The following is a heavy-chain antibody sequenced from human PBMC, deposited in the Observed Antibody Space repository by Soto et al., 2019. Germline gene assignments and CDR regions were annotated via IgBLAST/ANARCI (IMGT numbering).Heavy chain of an antibody. CDR3: ARARMVRGIIYYYGMDV. J-gene: IGHJ6*02. Sequence: QVQLQESGPGLVKSSQTLSLTCTVSGGSISSDGNYWSWIRQHPGKGLEWIGYIYYSGSTNYNPSLKSRVTISVDKSKNQFSLKLNSVTAADTAVYYCARARMVRGIIYYYGMDVWGQGTTVNVSS. CDR1: GGSISSDGNY. V-gene: IGHV4-31*03. D-gene: IGHD3-10*01. CDR2: IYYSGST.